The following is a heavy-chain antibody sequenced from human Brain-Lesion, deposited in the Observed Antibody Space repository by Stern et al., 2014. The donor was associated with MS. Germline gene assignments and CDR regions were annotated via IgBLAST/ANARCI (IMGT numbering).Heavy chain of an antibody. CDR3: ARGRVVPGFQYYATDV. J-gene: IGHJ6*02. Sequence: QVQLVQSGPGLVKPSQTLSLSCTVSGGFISSGGYYWSWIRQPAGKGLEWIGRIFNSGSPSYNPSLKSRGPISIDTSKNHFSLRLNSMTAADTAVYYCARGRVVPGFQYYATDVWGQGTTVIVSS. CDR2: IFNSGSP. V-gene: IGHV4-61*02. CDR1: GGFISSGGYY. D-gene: IGHD2-2*01.